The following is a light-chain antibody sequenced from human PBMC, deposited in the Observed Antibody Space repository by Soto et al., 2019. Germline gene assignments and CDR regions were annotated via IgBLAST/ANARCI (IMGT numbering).Light chain of an antibody. CDR3: SSWDASLNGYV. V-gene: IGLV1-44*01. J-gene: IGLJ1*01. CDR1: SSNIGSKT. CDR2: NSY. Sequence: QSVLTQPPSASWTPGQRVTISCSGSSSNIGSKTVNWYQQLPGTVPKLLIYNSYQRPSGVPDRFSASKSGTSASLAISGLQSEDEADYYCSSWDASLNGYVSGTGTKVTVL.